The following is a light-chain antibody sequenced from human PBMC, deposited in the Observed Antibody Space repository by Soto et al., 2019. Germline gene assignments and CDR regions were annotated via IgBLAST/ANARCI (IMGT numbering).Light chain of an antibody. CDR1: QSISSY. J-gene: IGKJ5*01. Sequence: DIQMTQSPSSLSASVGDRVTITCRASQSISSYLNWYQQKPGKAPKLLIYGASSLQSGVPSRFSGSGSGTDFTLTISSLQPEDFATYYCQQSYSTPISLGQGTRLEIK. CDR2: GAS. CDR3: QQSYSTPIS. V-gene: IGKV1-39*01.